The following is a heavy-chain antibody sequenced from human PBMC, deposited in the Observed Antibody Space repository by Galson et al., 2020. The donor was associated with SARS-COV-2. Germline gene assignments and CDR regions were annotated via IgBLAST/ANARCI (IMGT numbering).Heavy chain of an antibody. CDR3: ARVGYNSRGYFTAFDY. V-gene: IGHV1-2*02. Sequence: ASVKVSCKASGYTFTDYYIHWVRQAPGQGLEWMAWINPNRGGTISAEKFQARVTMTWDTSISTVYMELSGLTSHDTAVYYCARVGYNSRGYFTAFDYWGQGTLLTVSS. D-gene: IGHD3-22*01. CDR2: INPNRGGT. J-gene: IGHJ4*02. CDR1: GYTFTDYY.